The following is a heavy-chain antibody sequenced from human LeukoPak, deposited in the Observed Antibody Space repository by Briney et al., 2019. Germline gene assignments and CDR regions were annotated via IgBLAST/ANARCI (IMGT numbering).Heavy chain of an antibody. CDR1: GFTLSTYW. J-gene: IGHJ4*02. D-gene: IGHD2-2*02. Sequence: GGSLRLSCEASGFTLSTYWMNWVRQAPGKGLVWVPHISPDGSDIKYADSVMGRFTISRDNAKNTLYLQMNSLRAEDTAVYYCLRDGLQNIPYDCWGQGTLVTVSS. CDR2: ISPDGSDI. CDR3: LRDGLQNIPYDC. V-gene: IGHV3-74*03.